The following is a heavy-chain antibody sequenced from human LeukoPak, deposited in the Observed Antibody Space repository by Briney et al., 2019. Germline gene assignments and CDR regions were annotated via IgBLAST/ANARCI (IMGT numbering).Heavy chain of an antibody. V-gene: IGHV4-59*01. CDR2: IYDSGST. D-gene: IGHD6-13*01. Sequence: SETLSLTFTVSGGSISSYYWSWIRQPPGKGLEWIGYIYDSGSTNYNPSLKSRVTISVDTSKNQFSLNLHSVTAADTAVYYCARDGIATAGDNPLNYYYGMDVWGKGTTVTVSS. CDR3: ARDGIATAGDNPLNYYYGMDV. J-gene: IGHJ6*04. CDR1: GGSISSYY.